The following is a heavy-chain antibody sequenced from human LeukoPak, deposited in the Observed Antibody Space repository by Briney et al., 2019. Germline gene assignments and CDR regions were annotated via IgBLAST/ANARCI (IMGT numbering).Heavy chain of an antibody. CDR3: ARGSVVITVPDPYGY. CDR2: INPNSGGT. CDR1: GYIFTDYY. J-gene: IGHJ4*02. D-gene: IGHD6-19*01. Sequence: ASVKVSCKASGYIFTDYYMHWVRQAPGQGLEWMGWINPNSGGTKYAQKFQGRVTMTRDTSVSTAYMDLSSLRSDDTAVYYCARGSVVITVPDPYGYWGQGTLLTVSS. V-gene: IGHV1-2*02.